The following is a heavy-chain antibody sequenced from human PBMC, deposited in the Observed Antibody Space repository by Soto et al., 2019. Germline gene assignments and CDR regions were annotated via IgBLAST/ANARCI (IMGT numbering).Heavy chain of an antibody. V-gene: IGHV4-59*01. CDR2: IYYSGST. CDR3: ERIEGGSSWYDLTLTGGKYWYFDL. J-gene: IGHJ2*01. CDR1: GGSISSYY. Sequence: PSETLSLTCTVSGGSISSYYWSWIRQPPGKGLEWIGYIYYSGSTNYNPSLKSRVTISVDTSKNQFSLKLSSVTAADTAVYYCERIEGGSSWYDLTLTGGKYWYFDLWGRGTLVTVSS. D-gene: IGHD6-13*01.